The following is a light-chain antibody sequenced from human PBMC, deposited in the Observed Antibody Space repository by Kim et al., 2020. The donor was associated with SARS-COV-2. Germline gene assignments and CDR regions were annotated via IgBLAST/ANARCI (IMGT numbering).Light chain of an antibody. Sequence: EIVLTQSPGTLSLSPGERATLSCRASQSITCNYLAWYQQKPGQAPRVFIYGASRRATGIPDRFSGSGSGTEFTLTINRLEPEDFAVYYCQQYARAPDTFGQGTRLEIK. V-gene: IGKV3-20*01. CDR3: QQYARAPDT. J-gene: IGKJ5*01. CDR2: GAS. CDR1: QSITCNY.